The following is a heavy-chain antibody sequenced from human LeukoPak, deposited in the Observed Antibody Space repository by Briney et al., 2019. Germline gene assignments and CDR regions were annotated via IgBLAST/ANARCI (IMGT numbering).Heavy chain of an antibody. CDR2: ISSSGSTI. CDR1: GFTFSDYY. Sequence: GSLRLSCAASGFTFSDYYMSWIRQAPGKGLEWVSYISSSGSTIYYADSVKGRFTISRDNAKNSLYLQMNSLRAEDTAVYYCARVAFVVVTADAFDIWGQGTMVTVSS. V-gene: IGHV3-11*04. CDR3: ARVAFVVVTADAFDI. J-gene: IGHJ3*02. D-gene: IGHD2-21*02.